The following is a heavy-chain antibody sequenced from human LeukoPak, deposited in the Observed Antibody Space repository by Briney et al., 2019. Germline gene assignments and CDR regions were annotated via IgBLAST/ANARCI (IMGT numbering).Heavy chain of an antibody. CDR1: GFTFSNYW. Sequence: PGGSLRLSCAGSGFTFSNYWIHWVRHVPGKGLVWVSRINTDGSATTYADSVKGRFTISRDNAENTVYLQMNSLGAEDTAVYYCAREDSGRALDPWGQGTLVTVSS. V-gene: IGHV3-74*01. CDR3: AREDSGRALDP. CDR2: INTDGSAT. D-gene: IGHD1-26*01. J-gene: IGHJ5*02.